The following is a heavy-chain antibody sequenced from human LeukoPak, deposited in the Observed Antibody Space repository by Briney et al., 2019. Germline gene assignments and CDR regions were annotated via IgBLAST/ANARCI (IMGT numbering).Heavy chain of an antibody. Sequence: ASVKVSCKASGYTFTCYGISWVRQAPGQGLEWMGWISAYNGNTNYAQKLQGRVTMTTDTSTSTAYMELRSLRSDDTAVCYCARDPYGSGSYYNSLFEYWGQGTLVTVSS. CDR1: GYTFTCYG. J-gene: IGHJ4*02. D-gene: IGHD3-10*01. V-gene: IGHV1-18*04. CDR2: ISAYNGNT. CDR3: ARDPYGSGSYYNSLFEY.